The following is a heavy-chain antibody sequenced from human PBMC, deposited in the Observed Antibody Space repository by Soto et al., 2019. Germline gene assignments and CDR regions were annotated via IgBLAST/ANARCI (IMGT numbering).Heavy chain of an antibody. CDR2: IYYSGST. V-gene: IGHV4-39*01. Sequence: QLQLQESGPGLVKPSETLSLTCTVSGGSISSSSYYWGWIRQPPGKGLEWIGSIYYSGSTYYNPSLMSLVPISVDKSKKQFSLKLSSVTAADTAVYYCATRVVVVAATRDRCDFDLWGQGTMVTVSS. J-gene: IGHJ3*01. D-gene: IGHD2-15*01. CDR3: ATRVVVVAATRDRCDFDL. CDR1: GGSISSSSYY.